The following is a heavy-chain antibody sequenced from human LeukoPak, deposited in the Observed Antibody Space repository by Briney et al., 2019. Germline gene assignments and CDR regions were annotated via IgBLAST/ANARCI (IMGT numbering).Heavy chain of an antibody. V-gene: IGHV3-23*01. CDR2: ISGSGGST. CDR1: GFTFSNYG. J-gene: IGHJ4*02. Sequence: GGSLRLSCAASGFTFSNYGMSWVRQAPGKGLEWASAISGSGGSTYYADSVKGRFTISRDNSKNTLYLQMNSLRAEDTAVYYCAKEPAARPKDDYWGQGTLVTVSS. D-gene: IGHD6-6*01. CDR3: AKEPAARPKDDY.